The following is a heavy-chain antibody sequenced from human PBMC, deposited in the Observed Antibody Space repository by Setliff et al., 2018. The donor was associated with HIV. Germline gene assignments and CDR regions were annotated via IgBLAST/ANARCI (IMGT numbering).Heavy chain of an antibody. CDR1: GFSFSNYA. Sequence: GGSLRLSCVASGFSFSNYAMSWVRQAPGKGLEWVSSVIRGGHNTFYADSVKGRFTISRDNSKDTLYLQMNSLRVEDAAVYYCAKDLGLREGSSPFDNWGQGTLVTVSS. CDR2: VIRGGHNT. V-gene: IGHV3-23*01. J-gene: IGHJ4*02. D-gene: IGHD3-16*01. CDR3: AKDLGLREGSSPFDN.